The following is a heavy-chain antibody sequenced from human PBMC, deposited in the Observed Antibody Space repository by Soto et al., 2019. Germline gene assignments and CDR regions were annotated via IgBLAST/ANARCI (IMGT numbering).Heavy chain of an antibody. CDR3: AKPRDYYYDSSGYYFDY. V-gene: IGHV3-30*18. J-gene: IGHJ4*02. D-gene: IGHD3-22*01. CDR2: ISYDGSNK. CDR1: GFTFSSYG. Sequence: LRLSCAASGFTFSSYGMHWVRQAPGKGLEWVAVISYDGSNKYYADSVKGRFTISRDNSKNTLYLQMNSLRAEDTAVYYCAKPRDYYYDSSGYYFDYWGQRTLVTVSS.